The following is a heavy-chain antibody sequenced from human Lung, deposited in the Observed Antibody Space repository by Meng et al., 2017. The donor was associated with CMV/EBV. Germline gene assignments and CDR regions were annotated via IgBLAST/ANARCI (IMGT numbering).Heavy chain of an antibody. CDR3: AGRREVVVAANFSYYFDH. D-gene: IGHD2-15*01. J-gene: IGHJ4*02. CDR1: TFNSYP. Sequence: TFNSYPITWVRQAPGQGPEWMGRIVPALGVTNYAQQFQDRVNIIADKSTSTSYMELRSLRSDDTAIYYCAGRREVVVAANFSYYFDHWGRGALVTVSS. V-gene: IGHV1-69*02. CDR2: IVPALGVT.